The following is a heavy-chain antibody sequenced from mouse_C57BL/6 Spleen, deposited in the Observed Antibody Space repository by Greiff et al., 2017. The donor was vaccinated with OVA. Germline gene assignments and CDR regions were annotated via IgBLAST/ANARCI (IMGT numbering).Heavy chain of an antibody. D-gene: IGHD1-1*01. CDR3: ARPDDYGSSPDWYFDV. V-gene: IGHV1-39*01. CDR2: INPNYGTT. J-gene: IGHJ1*03. Sequence: VHVKQSGPELVKPGASVKISCKASGYSFTDYNMTWVKQSNGKSLEWIGVINPNYGTTSYNQKFKGKATLTVDQSSSTAYMQLNSLTSEDSAVYYCARPDDYGSSPDWYFDVWGTGTTVTVSS. CDR1: GYSFTDYN.